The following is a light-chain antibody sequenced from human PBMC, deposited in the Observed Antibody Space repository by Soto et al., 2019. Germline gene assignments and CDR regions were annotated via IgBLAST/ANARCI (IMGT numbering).Light chain of an antibody. J-gene: IGKJ4*01. Sequence: EIVLMQSLGTLSLSPGVRAPLSGRISQSVIRTSLAWYQQKPGQANRLLIYGASNRATGIPDRFSGSGSGTDFTLTINRLEPEEFAMYYCKQYGSSPLTVGGGTKVDIK. CDR3: KQYGSSPLT. CDR2: GAS. V-gene: IGKV3-20*01. CDR1: QSVIRTS.